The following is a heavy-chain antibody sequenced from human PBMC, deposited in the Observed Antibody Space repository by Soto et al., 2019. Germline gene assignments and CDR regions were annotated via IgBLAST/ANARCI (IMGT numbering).Heavy chain of an antibody. J-gene: IGHJ4*02. CDR1: GYTVTSYA. CDR2: INAGNGNT. CDR3: ARGDYYDIHDY. Sequence: QVQLVQSGAEVKKPGASVKVSCKASGYTVTSYAIHWVRQAPGQRLEWMGWINAGNGNTKYSQKFQGRVPITRDTSSSTADMELSSLRSEDTAVYYCARGDYYDIHDYWGKGTMVTVSS. D-gene: IGHD3-22*01. V-gene: IGHV1-3*01.